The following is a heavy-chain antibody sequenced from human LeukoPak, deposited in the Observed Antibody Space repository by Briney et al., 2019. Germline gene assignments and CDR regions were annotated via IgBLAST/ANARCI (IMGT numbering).Heavy chain of an antibody. CDR2: ISYDGSNK. D-gene: IGHD5-12*01. CDR1: GFTFSNYA. Sequence: GGSLRLSCAASGFTFSNYAMHWVRQAPGKGLEWVAVISYDGSNKYYADSVKGRFTISRDNSKNTLYLQMNSLSAEDTAVFYCARDRSSYDYYFDHWGQGTLVTVSS. J-gene: IGHJ4*02. CDR3: ARDRSSYDYYFDH. V-gene: IGHV3-30-3*01.